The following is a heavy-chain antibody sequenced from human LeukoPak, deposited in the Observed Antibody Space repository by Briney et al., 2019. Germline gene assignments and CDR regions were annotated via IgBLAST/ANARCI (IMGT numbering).Heavy chain of an antibody. D-gene: IGHD6-19*01. J-gene: IGHJ4*02. CDR3: ARGGSGWSFDS. V-gene: IGHV1-69*13. CDR2: IIPIFGTG. CDR1: GGTFSSYA. Sequence: ASVKVSCKASGGTFSSYAISWVRQAPGQGLEWMGGIIPIFGTGNYAQKFQGRVTITADDSTTTAYMELSSLTYEDTALYYCARGGSGWSFDSWGQGTLVTVSS.